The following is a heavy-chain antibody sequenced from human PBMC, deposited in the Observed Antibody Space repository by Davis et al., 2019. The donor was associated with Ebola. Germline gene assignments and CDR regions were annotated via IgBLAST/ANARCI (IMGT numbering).Heavy chain of an antibody. J-gene: IGHJ4*02. CDR1: GFTFSSYE. CDR2: ISGDGDNT. D-gene: IGHD6-19*01. Sequence: GESLKISCAASGFTFSSYEMNWVRQAPGKGLEWVSRISGDGDNTDYADSVKGRFTISRDNAQNTLYLQMNSLGAEDTAVYFCARGLYSNGSPNYWGQGTLVTVSA. V-gene: IGHV3-74*01. CDR3: ARGLYSNGSPNY.